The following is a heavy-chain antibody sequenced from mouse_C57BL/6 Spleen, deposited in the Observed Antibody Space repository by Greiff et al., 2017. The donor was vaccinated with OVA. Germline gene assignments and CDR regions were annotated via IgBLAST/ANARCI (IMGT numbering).Heavy chain of an antibody. CDR1: GYTFTSYW. V-gene: IGHV1-72*01. J-gene: IGHJ4*01. D-gene: IGHD1-3*01. CDR3: ARPHNYRDYYAMDY. CDR2: IDPHSGGT. Sequence: QVQLQQPGAELVKPGASVKLSCKASGYTFTSYWMLWVKQRPGRGLEWIGRIDPHSGGTKYNEKFKCKATLTVDKPSSTAYMQLSSLTSEDSAVYYCARPHNYRDYYAMDYWGQGTSVTVSS.